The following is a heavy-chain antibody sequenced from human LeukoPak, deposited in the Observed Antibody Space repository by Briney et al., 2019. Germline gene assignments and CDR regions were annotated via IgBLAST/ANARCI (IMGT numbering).Heavy chain of an antibody. J-gene: IGHJ6*02. CDR1: GGTSSSYT. V-gene: IGHV1-69*02. Sequence: ASVKVSCKASGGTSSSYTISWVRQAPGQGLEWMGRIIPILGIANYAQKFQGRVTITADKSTGTAYMELSSLRSEDTAVYYCARNGIFGVASGVGMDVWGQGTTVTVSS. CDR3: ARNGIFGVASGVGMDV. D-gene: IGHD3-3*01. CDR2: IIPILGIA.